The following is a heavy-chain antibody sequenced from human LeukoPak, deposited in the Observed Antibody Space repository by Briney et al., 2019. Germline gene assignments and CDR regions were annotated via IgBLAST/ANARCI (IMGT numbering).Heavy chain of an antibody. CDR1: GFTFSNYW. V-gene: IGHV3-7*01. CDR2: IKKDGSEK. J-gene: IGHJ6*03. CDR3: ATNYYYYMDV. Sequence: GGSLRLSCAASGFTFSNYWMTWVRQAPGKGLEWVANIKKDGSEKYYVDSVKGRFTISRDNAKNSLYLQMNSLRAEDTAVYYCATNYYYYMDVWGKGTTVTVSS.